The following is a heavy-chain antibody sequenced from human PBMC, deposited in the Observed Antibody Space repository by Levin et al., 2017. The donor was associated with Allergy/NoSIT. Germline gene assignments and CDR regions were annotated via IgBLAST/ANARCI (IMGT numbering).Heavy chain of an antibody. CDR3: AKEQSSGFYRTADY. Sequence: AGGSLRLSCAASGFTSSSCGMHWVRQAPGEGLEWVAVITYGVGNKYYADSVKGRFTISRDDAKNTVYLEMNSLRDEDTAVYYCAKEQSSGFYRTADYWGQGTLVTVSS. J-gene: IGHJ4*02. CDR1: GFTSSSCG. CDR2: ITYGVGNK. V-gene: IGHV3-30*18. D-gene: IGHD6-19*01.